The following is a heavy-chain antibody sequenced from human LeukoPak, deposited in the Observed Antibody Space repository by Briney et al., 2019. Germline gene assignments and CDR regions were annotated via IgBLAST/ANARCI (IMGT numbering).Heavy chain of an antibody. CDR1: GFTFSSYA. J-gene: IGHJ5*02. D-gene: IGHD4-17*01. Sequence: GVSLRLSCAASGFTFSSYAMSWVRQAPGKGLEWVSAISGSGGSTYYADSVKGRFTISRDNSKNTLYLQMNSLRAEDTAVYYCAKDYGDYGVFGWFDPWGQGTLVTVSS. CDR3: AKDYGDYGVFGWFDP. CDR2: ISGSGGST. V-gene: IGHV3-23*01.